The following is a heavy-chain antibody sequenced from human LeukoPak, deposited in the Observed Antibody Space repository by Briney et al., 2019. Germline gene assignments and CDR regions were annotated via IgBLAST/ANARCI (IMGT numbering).Heavy chain of an antibody. D-gene: IGHD3-10*01. CDR3: ANTGGTFDY. V-gene: IGHV3-23*01. CDR1: GFTFSSYA. CDR2: ISGSGGST. J-gene: IGHJ4*02. Sequence: GGSLRLSCAASGFTFSSYAMSWVRQAPGKGLEWVSAISGSGGSTYYADSVKGRFTISRDHSKNTLSLQMNSMRAEDTAVYYCANTGGTFDYWGQGTLVTVSS.